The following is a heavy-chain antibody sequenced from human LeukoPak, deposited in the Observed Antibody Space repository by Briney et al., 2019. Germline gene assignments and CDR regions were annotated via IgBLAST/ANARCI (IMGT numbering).Heavy chain of an antibody. CDR1: GFTFSTYW. D-gene: IGHD2-8*01. CDR3: ARDNDRKHDS. Sequence: GESLRLSCAASGFTFSTYWMTWVRQAPGKGLEWVANMNQDGSQKFNVDSVNGRFTISRDNAKNSVYLQMNNLRAEDTALYYCARDNDRKHDSWGQGTLVTVSS. J-gene: IGHJ4*02. CDR2: MNQDGSQK. V-gene: IGHV3-7*01.